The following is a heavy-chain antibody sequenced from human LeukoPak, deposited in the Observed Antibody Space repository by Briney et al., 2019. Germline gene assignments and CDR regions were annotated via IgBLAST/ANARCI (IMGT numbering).Heavy chain of an antibody. CDR2: IWYDGINK. V-gene: IGHV3-33*06. CDR1: GFIFSSYN. D-gene: IGHD3-10*01. J-gene: IGHJ4*02. Sequence: PGGSLRLSCAVSGFIFSSYNMNWVRQAPGKGLEWVAVIWYDGINKYYADSVKGRFTISRDSSKNTLYLQMNSLRAEDTAVYYCAKTGGSVYYFDYWGQGTLVTVSS. CDR3: AKTGGSVYYFDY.